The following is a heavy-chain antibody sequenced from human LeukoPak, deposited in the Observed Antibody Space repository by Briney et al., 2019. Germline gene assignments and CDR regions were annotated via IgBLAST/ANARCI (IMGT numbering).Heavy chain of an antibody. D-gene: IGHD6-19*01. CDR1: GFTFSSYE. V-gene: IGHV3-48*03. Sequence: PGGSLRLSCAASGFTFSSYEMNWVRQAPGKGLEWVSYISSSSSTIYYADSVKGRFTISRDNAKNSLSLQMNSLRDEDTAVYYCARDRSSGPSVHFDYWGQGTLVTVSS. J-gene: IGHJ4*02. CDR3: ARDRSSGPSVHFDY. CDR2: ISSSSSTI.